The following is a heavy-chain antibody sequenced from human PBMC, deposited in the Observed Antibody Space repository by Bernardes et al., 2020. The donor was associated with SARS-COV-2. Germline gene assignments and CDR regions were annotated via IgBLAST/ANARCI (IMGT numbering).Heavy chain of an antibody. CDR2: ISGSGGST. Sequence: GSLRLSCAASGFTFSNYAMSWVRQAPGKGLEWVSVISGSGGSTYYADSVKGRFTISRDNTKNTVYLQMNSLRAEDTAVYYCAKGSYGSGSYYSNDYWGQGTLVTVSS. V-gene: IGHV3-23*01. J-gene: IGHJ4*02. D-gene: IGHD3-10*01. CDR3: AKGSYGSGSYYSNDY. CDR1: GFTFSNYA.